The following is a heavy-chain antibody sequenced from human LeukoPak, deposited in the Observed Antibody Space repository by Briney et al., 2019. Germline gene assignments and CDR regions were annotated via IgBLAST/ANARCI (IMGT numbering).Heavy chain of an antibody. D-gene: IGHD4-23*01. CDR1: AFTFSSYS. Sequence: LAGGSLRLSCAASAFTFSSYSMCWVRQAPGKGLEWVSYISSSGTSIYYADSVKGRFTISRDNAKKSLYLQMNSLRAEDTAVYYCARDVTYHGGDWFDPWGQGTLVTVSS. CDR2: ISSSGTSI. V-gene: IGHV3-48*04. J-gene: IGHJ5*02. CDR3: ARDVTYHGGDWFDP.